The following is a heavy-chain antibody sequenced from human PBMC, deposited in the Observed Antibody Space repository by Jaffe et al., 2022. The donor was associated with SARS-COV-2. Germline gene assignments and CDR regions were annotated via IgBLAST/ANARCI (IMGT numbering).Heavy chain of an antibody. CDR2: FDAENGET. CDR1: GYILIEIS. V-gene: IGHV1-24*01. Sequence: QVQLVQSGAEVKKPGASVKVSCKVSGYILIEISMHWVRQAPGKGLEWMGSFDAENGETIYAQKFQGRVTMTEDTSTDTAYLELSSLRSEDTAVYYCAGGLDGFDIWGQGTMVTVSS. CDR3: AGGLDGFDI. D-gene: IGHD3-16*01. J-gene: IGHJ3*02.